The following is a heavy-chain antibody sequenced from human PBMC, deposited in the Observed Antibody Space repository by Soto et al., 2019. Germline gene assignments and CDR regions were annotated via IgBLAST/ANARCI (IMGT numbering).Heavy chain of an antibody. D-gene: IGHD5-12*01. J-gene: IGHJ4*02. Sequence: SETLSLTCTVSGGSISSGPYSWGWIRQPPGKGLEWIGTFYYSESTYYNPSLESRVTISVDTSKNQFSLTVTSVTAADTAVYYCARRIVATETFDYWGQGTLVTVSS. CDR3: ARRIVATETFDY. CDR2: FYYSEST. V-gene: IGHV4-39*01. CDR1: GGSISSGPYS.